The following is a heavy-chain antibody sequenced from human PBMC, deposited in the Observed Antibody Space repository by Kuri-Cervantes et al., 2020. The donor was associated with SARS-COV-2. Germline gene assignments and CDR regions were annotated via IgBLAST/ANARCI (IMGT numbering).Heavy chain of an antibody. Sequence: ASVKVSCKVSGYTLTELSMHWVRQAPGKGLEWMGGFDPEDGETIYAQKFQGRVTMTEDTSTDTAYMEPSSLRSGDTAVYYCATVGSSTRGGSYLWGQGTLVTVSS. CDR1: GYTLTELS. CDR3: ATVGSSTRGGSYL. CDR2: FDPEDGET. D-gene: IGHD1-26*01. V-gene: IGHV1-24*01. J-gene: IGHJ4*02.